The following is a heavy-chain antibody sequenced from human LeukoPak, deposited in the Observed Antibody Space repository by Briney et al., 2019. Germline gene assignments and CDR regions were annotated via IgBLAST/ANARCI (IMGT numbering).Heavy chain of an antibody. J-gene: IGHJ4*02. CDR3: ARHVVAVGFDY. D-gene: IGHD3-22*01. Sequence: PGGSLRLSCAASGFTFDDYAMHWVRQAPGKGLEWVSGISWNSGSIGYADSVKGRFTISRDNAQNSLYLQMSSLRAEDTAVYYCARHVVAVGFDYWGQGTLVTVSS. CDR1: GFTFDDYA. V-gene: IGHV3-9*01. CDR2: ISWNSGSI.